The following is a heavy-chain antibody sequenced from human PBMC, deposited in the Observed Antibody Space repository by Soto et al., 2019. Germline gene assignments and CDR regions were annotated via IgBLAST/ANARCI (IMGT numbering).Heavy chain of an antibody. D-gene: IGHD6-19*01. CDR2: VYYNGST. Sequence: SETLSLTCTVSGGPIAPFYWTWIRQSRGKGLESIGYVYYNGSTNYNPALKGRVTISLDTSKSQFSLRLSSVTAADTAVYYCARTRGRGQWRDFYFDFWGQGSLVTVSS. CDR3: ARTRGRGQWRDFYFDF. V-gene: IGHV4-59*12. J-gene: IGHJ4*02. CDR1: GGPIAPFY.